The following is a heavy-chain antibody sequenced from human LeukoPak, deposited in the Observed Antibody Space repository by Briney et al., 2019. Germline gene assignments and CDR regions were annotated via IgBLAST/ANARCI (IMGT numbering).Heavy chain of an antibody. V-gene: IGHV4-59*01. Sequence: SETLSLTCTVSGGSISSYYWSWIRQPPGKGLEWIGYIYYSGSTNYNPSLKSRVTISVDTSKNQFSLKLSSVTAADTAVYYCARDRRVAATPYYFDYWGQGTLVTVSS. CDR2: IYYSGST. CDR3: ARDRRVAATPYYFDY. CDR1: GGSISSYY. J-gene: IGHJ4*02. D-gene: IGHD1-26*01.